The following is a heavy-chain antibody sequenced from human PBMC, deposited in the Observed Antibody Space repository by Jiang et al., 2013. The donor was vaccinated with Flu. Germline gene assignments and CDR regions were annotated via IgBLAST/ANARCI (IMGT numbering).Heavy chain of an antibody. V-gene: IGHV4-30-4*07. CDR3: ARASYYYDSSGYS. CDR2: ST. Sequence: STYYNPSLKSRVTISVDTSKNQFSLKLSSVTAADTAVYYCARASYYYDSSGYSWGQGTLVTVSS. D-gene: IGHD3-22*01. J-gene: IGHJ5*02.